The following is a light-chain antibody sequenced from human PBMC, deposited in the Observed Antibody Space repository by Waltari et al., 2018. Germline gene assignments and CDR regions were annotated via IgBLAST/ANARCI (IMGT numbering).Light chain of an antibody. CDR3: QQRSTWPWT. J-gene: IGKJ1*01. CDR1: QSVSSY. V-gene: IGKV3-11*01. CDR2: DAS. Sequence: EIVLTQSPATLSLSPGQRATLSCRASQSVSSYLAWYQHKPGQAPRLLIYDASNRATGIPARVSGSGSETDFTLTIWSLEPEDFAVYYCQQRSTWPWTFGQGTKVEIK.